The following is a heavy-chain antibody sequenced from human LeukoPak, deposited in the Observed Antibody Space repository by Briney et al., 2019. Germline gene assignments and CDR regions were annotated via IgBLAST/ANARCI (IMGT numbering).Heavy chain of an antibody. V-gene: IGHV4-59*05. J-gene: IGHJ5*02. CDR1: GGSISSYY. CDR3: ARLPSSGWYRGNWFDP. CDR2: IYYSGST. Sequence: SETLSLTCTVSGGSISSYYWSWIRQPPGKGLEWIGSIYYSGSTYYNPSLKSRVTISVDTSKNQFSLKLSSVTAADTAVYYCARLPSSGWYRGNWFDPWGQGTLVTVSS. D-gene: IGHD6-19*01.